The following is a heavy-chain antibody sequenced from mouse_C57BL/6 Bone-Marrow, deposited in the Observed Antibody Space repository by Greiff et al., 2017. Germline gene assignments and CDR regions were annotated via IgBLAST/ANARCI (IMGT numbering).Heavy chain of an antibody. V-gene: IGHV1-75*01. CDR1: GYTFTDYY. J-gene: IGHJ4*01. Sequence: QVQLQQSGPELVKPGASVKISCKASGYTFTDYYINWVKQRPGQGLEWIGWIFPGSGSTYYNEQFKGKATLTVDKSSSTAYMLLSSLTSEDSAVYFCARVKRDGYYDDYYAMDYWGQGTSVTVSS. CDR3: ARVKRDGYYDDYYAMDY. D-gene: IGHD2-3*01. CDR2: IFPGSGST.